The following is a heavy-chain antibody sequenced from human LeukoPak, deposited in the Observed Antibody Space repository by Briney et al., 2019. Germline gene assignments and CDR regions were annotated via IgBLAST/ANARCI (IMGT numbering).Heavy chain of an antibody. J-gene: IGHJ4*02. V-gene: IGHV3-30-3*01. CDR2: ISYDGSNK. D-gene: IGHD6-13*01. CDR3: ARDRQSGYSSSWLDY. Sequence: GGSLRLSCAASGFTFTTYTMNWVRQLPGKGLEWVAVISYDGSNKYYADSVKGRFTISRDNSKNTLYLQMNSLRAEDTAVYYCARDRQSGYSSSWLDYWGQGTLVTVSS. CDR1: GFTFTTYT.